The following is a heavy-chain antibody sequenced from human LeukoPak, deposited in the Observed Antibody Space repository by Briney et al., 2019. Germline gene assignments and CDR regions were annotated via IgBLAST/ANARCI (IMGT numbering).Heavy chain of an antibody. V-gene: IGHV4-34*01. Sequence: PSETLSLTCAVYGGSFSGYYWSWIRQPPGKGLEWIGEINHSGSTNYNPSLKSRVTISVDTSKNQFSPKLSSVTAADTAVYYCASTTHCSSTSCYGPGVDYWGQGTLVTVSS. CDR1: GGSFSGYY. CDR2: INHSGST. J-gene: IGHJ4*02. CDR3: ASTTHCSSTSCYGPGVDY. D-gene: IGHD2-2*01.